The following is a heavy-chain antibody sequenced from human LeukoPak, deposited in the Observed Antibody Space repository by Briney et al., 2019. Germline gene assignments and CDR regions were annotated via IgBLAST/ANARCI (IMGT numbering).Heavy chain of an antibody. Sequence: GGSLRLSCAASGFTFSSYGMHWVRQAPGKGLEWVAVIWYDRSNKYYADSVKGRFTISRDNSKNTLYLQMNSLRAEDTAVYYCARDLIPTRTFYSDYYYYYGMDVWGQGTTVTVSS. V-gene: IGHV3-33*01. CDR2: IWYDRSNK. CDR3: ARDLIPTRTFYSDYYYYYGMDV. D-gene: IGHD2-15*01. J-gene: IGHJ6*02. CDR1: GFTFSSYG.